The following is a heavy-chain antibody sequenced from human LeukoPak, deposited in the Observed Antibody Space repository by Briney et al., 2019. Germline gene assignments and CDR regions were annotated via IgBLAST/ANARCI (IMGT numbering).Heavy chain of an antibody. CDR1: GFTFSSYK. J-gene: IGHJ4*02. D-gene: IGHD1-26*01. Sequence: GGSLRLSCSASGFTFSSYKMTWVRQAPGKGREGVSYIISSGSKTNYADSVKGRFTISRDNGKNSLYLEMNSLRAEDTAVYYCAREFSGSYHQFDYWGQGTLVTVSS. V-gene: IGHV3-48*03. CDR3: AREFSGSYHQFDY. CDR2: IISSGSKT.